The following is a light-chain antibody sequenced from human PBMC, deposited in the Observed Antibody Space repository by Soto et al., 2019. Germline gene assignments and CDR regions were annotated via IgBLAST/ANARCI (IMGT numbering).Light chain of an antibody. CDR1: QSVSSK. CDR3: QQYNNWFSIT. CDR2: DTY. J-gene: IGKJ5*01. V-gene: IGKV3-15*01. Sequence: EIVMTQSPATLSVSPGERATLSCRASQSVSSKLALYQQKPGQAPRLVIYDTYTRATGIPARFSGSGSGTEFTLTISSLQSEDFAVYYCQQYNNWFSITFGQGTRLEIK.